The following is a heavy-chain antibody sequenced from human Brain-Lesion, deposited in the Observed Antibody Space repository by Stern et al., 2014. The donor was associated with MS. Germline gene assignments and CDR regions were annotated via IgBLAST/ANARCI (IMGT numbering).Heavy chain of an antibody. CDR2: IYYSGNT. CDR3: AGEEDIRYCSGGSCTGNWFDP. Sequence: VQLVQSGPGLVKPSETLSLTCTVAGGSVSSTSYAWAWIRQPPGKGLEGIGTIYYSGNTYYSPSLKSRLTISLDTSKNQFSRRLRSVTAADTAVYYCAGEEDIRYCSGGSCTGNWFDPWGQGTLVTVSS. D-gene: IGHD2-15*01. V-gene: IGHV4-39*01. CDR1: GGSVSSTSYA. J-gene: IGHJ5*02.